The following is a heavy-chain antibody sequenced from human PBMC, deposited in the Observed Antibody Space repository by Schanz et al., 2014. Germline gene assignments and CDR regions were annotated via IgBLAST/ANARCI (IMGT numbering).Heavy chain of an antibody. CDR2: IKSKTDGGTR. CDR3: PADLWFGAVWGVW. V-gene: IGHV3-15*01. D-gene: IGHD3-10*01. Sequence: EVQLVESGGGLVKPGGSLRLSCATSGFTLNNAWMNWVRQAPGKGLKWVARIKSKTDGGTRDYAAPLKGRFTISTSVSTNPSYLQLTTLQTEDAPVFFCPADLWFGAVWGVWWGQGTLVTVSS. CDR1: GFTLNNAW. J-gene: IGHJ4*02.